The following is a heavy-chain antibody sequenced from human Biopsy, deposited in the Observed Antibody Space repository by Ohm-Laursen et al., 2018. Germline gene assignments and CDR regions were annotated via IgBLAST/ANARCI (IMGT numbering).Heavy chain of an antibody. V-gene: IGHV1-46*01. CDR1: GYTFTEYY. CDR3: AKNYDPLYYDTSGLFDY. J-gene: IGHJ4*02. Sequence: ASVKVSCNASGYTFTEYYINWVRQAPGQGLEWMGIINPRSGNTGYSQKFQVRVTMTTDTSTSTVYMELSSLSSEDTAVYYCAKNYDPLYYDTSGLFDYWGQGTLVTVSS. D-gene: IGHD3-22*01. CDR2: INPRSGNT.